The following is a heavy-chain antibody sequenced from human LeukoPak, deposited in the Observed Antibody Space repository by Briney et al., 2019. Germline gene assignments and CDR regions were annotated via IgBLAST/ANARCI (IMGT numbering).Heavy chain of an antibody. CDR1: GFTVSSDY. CDR3: ARDRRDSTIEPPFHYYYYMDV. Sequence: GGSLRLSCAASGFTVSSDYMSWVRQAPGKGLEWVSVIYSGGSTYYADSVKGRFTISRDNSKNTLYLQVNSLRAEDTAVYYCARDRRDSTIEPPFHYYYYMDVWGKGTTVTVSS. CDR2: IYSGGST. J-gene: IGHJ6*03. D-gene: IGHD5-24*01. V-gene: IGHV3-53*01.